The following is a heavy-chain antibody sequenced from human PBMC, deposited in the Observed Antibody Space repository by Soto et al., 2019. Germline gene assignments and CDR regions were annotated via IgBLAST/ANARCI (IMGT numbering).Heavy chain of an antibody. V-gene: IGHV3-30*18. CDR1: GFTFSSYG. CDR2: ISYDGYNK. CDR3: AKDGNWDRVYYYYGMDV. D-gene: IGHD7-27*01. J-gene: IGHJ6*02. Sequence: PGGSLRLSCAASGFTFSSYGMHWVRQAPGKGLEWVAVISYDGYNKYYADSVKGRFAISRDNSKNTLYLQMNTLRAEDTAVYYCAKDGNWDRVYYYYGMDVWGQGTTVTVSS.